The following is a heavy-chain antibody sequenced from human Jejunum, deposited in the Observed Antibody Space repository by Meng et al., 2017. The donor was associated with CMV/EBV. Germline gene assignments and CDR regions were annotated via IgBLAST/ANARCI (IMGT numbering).Heavy chain of an antibody. CDR3: ARAGSYRFDY. Sequence: VDPGGSSVQPVGSLRLSITTSGFTFTYWIHWVRPSPGKGPEWLERINNDGRTFMHADSVKGRFTISRDNANNTLYLQMNSLRVQDTAVYYGARAGSYRFDYWGQGTLVTVSS. V-gene: IGHV3-74*03. CDR2: INNDGRTF. CDR1: GFTFTYW. J-gene: IGHJ4*02. D-gene: IGHD1-14*01.